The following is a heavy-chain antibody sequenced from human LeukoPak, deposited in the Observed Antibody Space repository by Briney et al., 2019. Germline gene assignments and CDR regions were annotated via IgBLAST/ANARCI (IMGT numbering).Heavy chain of an antibody. CDR2: INHSGST. V-gene: IGHV4-34*01. CDR1: GGSFSGYY. Sequence: SETLSLTCAVYGGSFSGYYWSWIRQPPGKGLEWIGEINHSGSTNYNPSFKSRVTISVDTSKNQFSLKLSSVTAADTAVYYCARVCSGGSCYSYWGQGTLVTVSS. CDR3: ARVCSGGSCYSY. J-gene: IGHJ4*02. D-gene: IGHD2-15*01.